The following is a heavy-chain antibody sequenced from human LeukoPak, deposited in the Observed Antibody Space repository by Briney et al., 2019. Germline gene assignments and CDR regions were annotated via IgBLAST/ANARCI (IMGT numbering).Heavy chain of an antibody. D-gene: IGHD3-22*01. CDR1: GYTFTSYG. CDR2: ISAYNVNT. J-gene: IGHJ4*02. CDR3: ARGLQITMIVVVTSFDY. V-gene: IGHV1-18*01. Sequence: GASVKVSCKASGYTFTSYGISWVRQAPGQGREWMGWISAYNVNTNYAQKRQSRVTMTTDTSTSTVYMELSSLRSEDTAVYYCARGLQITMIVVVTSFDYWGQGTLVTVSS.